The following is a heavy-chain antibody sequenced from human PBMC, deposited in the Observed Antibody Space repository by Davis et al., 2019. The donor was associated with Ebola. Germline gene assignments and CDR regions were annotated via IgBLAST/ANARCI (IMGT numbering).Heavy chain of an antibody. Sequence: PGGSLRLSCAASGFTFSSYSRNWVRQAPGKGPEWVSSISSSSSYIYYADSVKGRFTISRDNAKNSLYLQMNSLRAEDTAVYYCARDRGYSYGDLDYWGQGTLVTVSS. CDR3: ARDRGYSYGDLDY. D-gene: IGHD5-18*01. CDR1: GFTFSSYS. V-gene: IGHV3-21*01. J-gene: IGHJ4*02. CDR2: ISSSSSYI.